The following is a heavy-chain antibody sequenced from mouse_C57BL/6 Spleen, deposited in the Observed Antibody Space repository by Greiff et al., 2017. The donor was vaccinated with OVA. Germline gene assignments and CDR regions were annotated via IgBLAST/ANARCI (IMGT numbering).Heavy chain of an antibody. CDR1: GYTFTSYW. J-gene: IGHJ1*03. CDR3: ARSGYSNYSDV. CDR2: IDPSDSYT. D-gene: IGHD2-5*01. Sequence: VQLQQSGAELVKPGASVKLSCKASGYTFTSYWMQWVKQRPGQGLEWIGEIDPSDSYTNYNQKFKGKATLTVDTSSSTAYMQLSSLTSEDSAVYYCARSGYSNYSDVWGTGTTVTVSS. V-gene: IGHV1-50*01.